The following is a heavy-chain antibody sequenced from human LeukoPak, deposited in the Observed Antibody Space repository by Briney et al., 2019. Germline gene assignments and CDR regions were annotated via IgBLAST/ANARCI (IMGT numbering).Heavy chain of an antibody. CDR1: DGSISSGDYS. J-gene: IGHJ4*02. CDR2: IYHSGST. CDR3: ARGPYYYDSSVYLGYFDY. V-gene: IGHV4-30-2*01. Sequence: SQTLSLTCAVSDGSISSGDYSWSWIRQPPGKGLEWIGYIYHSGSTYYNPSLKSRVTISVDRSKNQFSLELSSVTAADTAVYYCARGPYYYDSSVYLGYFDYWGQGTLVTVSS. D-gene: IGHD3-22*01.